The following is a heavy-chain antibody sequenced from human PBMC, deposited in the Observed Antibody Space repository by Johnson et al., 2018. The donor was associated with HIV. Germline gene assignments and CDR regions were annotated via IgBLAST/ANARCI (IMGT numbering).Heavy chain of an antibody. D-gene: IGHD3-22*01. CDR1: GFSFDSHA. CDR2: ISYSGSST. Sequence: VQLVESGGGLVQPGGSLRLSCAASGFSFDSHAINWVRQAPGKGLQWVSAISYSGSSTYYADSVKGRFTISRDNYRSTVYLHMINLRADDTALYYCAREISRYYYDYAAFDLWGQGTTVTVSS. J-gene: IGHJ3*01. CDR3: AREISRYYYDYAAFDL. V-gene: IGHV3-23*04.